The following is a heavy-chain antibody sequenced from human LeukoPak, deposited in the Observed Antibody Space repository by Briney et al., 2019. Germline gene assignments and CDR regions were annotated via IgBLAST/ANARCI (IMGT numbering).Heavy chain of an antibody. J-gene: IGHJ6*02. Sequence: GGSLRLSCAASGFTFSSHDMHWVRQATGKGLEWVSAIGTAGDTYYPGSVKGRFTISRENAKNSLYLQMNSLRAGDTAVYYCARDSAVDGMDVWGQGTTVTVSS. V-gene: IGHV3-13*01. D-gene: IGHD3-10*01. CDR3: ARDSAVDGMDV. CDR1: GFTFSSHD. CDR2: IGTAGDT.